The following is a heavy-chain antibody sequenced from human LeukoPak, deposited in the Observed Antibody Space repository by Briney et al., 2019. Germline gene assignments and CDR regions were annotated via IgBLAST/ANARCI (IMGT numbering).Heavy chain of an antibody. CDR3: AKDLNDILTGYSLYYYYYGMDV. D-gene: IGHD3-9*01. CDR2: ISYDGSNE. J-gene: IGHJ6*02. Sequence: GRSLRLSCAASGFTFSSYGMHWVRQAPGKGLEWVAVISYDGSNEYYADSVKGRFTISRDNSKNTLYLQMNSLRAEDTAVYYCAKDLNDILTGYSLYYYYYGMDVWGQGTTVTVSS. CDR1: GFTFSSYG. V-gene: IGHV3-30*18.